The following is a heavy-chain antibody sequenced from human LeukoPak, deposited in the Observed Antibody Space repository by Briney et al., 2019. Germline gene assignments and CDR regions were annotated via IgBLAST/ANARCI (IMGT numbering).Heavy chain of an antibody. CDR2: ITWNSGHI. J-gene: IGHJ4*02. CDR3: AKDMGIVGASYFDY. D-gene: IGHD1-26*01. V-gene: IGHV3-9*01. Sequence: PGRSLRLSCAASGFNFDDYAMHWVRQGPGKGLEWVSRITWNSGHIDYVHSVKGRFTISRDNARNSLYLQMNSLRAEDTALYYCAKDMGIVGASYFDYWGQGTLVTVSS. CDR1: GFNFDDYA.